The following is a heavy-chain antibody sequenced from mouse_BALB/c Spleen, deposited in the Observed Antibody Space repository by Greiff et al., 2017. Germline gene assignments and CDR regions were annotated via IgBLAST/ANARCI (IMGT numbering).Heavy chain of an antibody. D-gene: IGHD2-2*01. CDR2: IWRGGST. CDR3: AKKKGGNDLYAMDY. V-gene: IGHV2-5-1*01. J-gene: IGHJ4*01. Sequence: QVQLKESGPSLVQPSQSLSITCTVSGFSLTSYGVHWVRQSPGKGLEWLGVIWRGGSTDYNAAFMSRLSITKDNSKSQVFFKMNSLQADDTAIYYCAKKKGGNDLYAMDYWGQGTSVTVSS. CDR1: GFSLTSYG.